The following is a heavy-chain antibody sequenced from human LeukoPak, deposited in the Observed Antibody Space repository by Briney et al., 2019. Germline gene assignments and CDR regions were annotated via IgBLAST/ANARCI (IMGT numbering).Heavy chain of an antibody. Sequence: GGSLKISCKGSGYIFTNYWIAWVRQMPGKGLEWMGMIYPGDSDTRYSPSFQGQVTISADKSISTAFLQWSSLKASDTAMYYCARREDAGGYIFFDYWGQGSLVTVSS. V-gene: IGHV5-51*01. CDR1: GYIFTNYW. CDR2: IYPGDSDT. J-gene: IGHJ4*02. CDR3: ARREDAGGYIFFDY. D-gene: IGHD5-12*01.